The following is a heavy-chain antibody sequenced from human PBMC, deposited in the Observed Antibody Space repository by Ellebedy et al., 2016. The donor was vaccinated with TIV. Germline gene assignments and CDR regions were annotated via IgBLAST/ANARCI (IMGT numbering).Heavy chain of an antibody. CDR3: ARTGRGSRWYFDY. V-gene: IGHV1-46*01. CDR1: GYTFLTYY. J-gene: IGHJ4*02. Sequence: AASVKVSCKASGYTFLTYYMHWVRQAPGQGLEWMGIINPSGGSTNYAQKFQGRVTMTRDTSTSTVYMELSSLRSEDTAEYYCARTGRGSRWYFDYWGQGTLITVSS. D-gene: IGHD1-14*01. CDR2: INPSGGST.